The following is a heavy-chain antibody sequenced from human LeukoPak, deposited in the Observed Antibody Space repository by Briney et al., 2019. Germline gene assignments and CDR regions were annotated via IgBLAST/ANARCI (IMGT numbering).Heavy chain of an antibody. V-gene: IGHV3-23*01. Sequence: PGGSLRLSCAASGFTFTSYAMNWVCQTPGKGLEWVSGISGSSGTTYYADSVKGRFTISRDNSKNTLYLQMNSLRAEDTAVYHCAKGRGGSGYWASDYWGRGTLVTVSS. CDR3: AKGRGGSGYWASDY. CDR1: GFTFTSYA. J-gene: IGHJ4*02. CDR2: ISGSSGTT. D-gene: IGHD3-22*01.